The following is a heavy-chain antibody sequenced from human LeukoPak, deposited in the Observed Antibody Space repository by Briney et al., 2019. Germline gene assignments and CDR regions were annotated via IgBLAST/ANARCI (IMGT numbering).Heavy chain of an antibody. CDR1: GFIFSSYG. CDR2: MWYDGSNK. Sequence: GRSLRLSCAASGFIFSSYGMHWVRQAPGKGLDWVAVMWYDGSNKYYGDSVKGRFTISRDNSKNTLYLQMNSLRAEDTAVYYCARGTPHNDALDIWGQGTMVTVSS. D-gene: IGHD1-1*01. V-gene: IGHV3-33*01. J-gene: IGHJ3*02. CDR3: ARGTPHNDALDI.